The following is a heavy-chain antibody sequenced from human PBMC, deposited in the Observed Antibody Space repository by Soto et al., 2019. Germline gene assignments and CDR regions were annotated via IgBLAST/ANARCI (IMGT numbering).Heavy chain of an antibody. CDR1: GASIKSRNYF. CDR3: GRLAEAATGHTDFDL. J-gene: IGHJ4*02. V-gene: IGHV4-39*02. D-gene: IGHD2-15*01. CDR2: IHSSGGT. Sequence: QLPLQETGPGLVKPSETLSLTCTVSGASIKSRNYFWGWIRQPHGKGLEFVGIIHSSGGTYYKPPLKSRVTVAVDLSNSHFSLSLKSLTATDTAVYYCGRLAEAATGHTDFDLWGQGTLVTVSS.